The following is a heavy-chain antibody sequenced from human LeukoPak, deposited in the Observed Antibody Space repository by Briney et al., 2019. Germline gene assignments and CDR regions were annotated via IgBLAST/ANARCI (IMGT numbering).Heavy chain of an antibody. Sequence: APVKVSCKASGYTFTSYGISWVRQAPGQGLEWMGWISAYNGNTNYAQKLQGRVTMTTDTSTSTAYMELRSLRSDDTAVYYCARQMFYYGSGSYYATPLYYYYYMDVWGKGTTVTVSS. CDR3: ARQMFYYGSGSYYATPLYYYYYMDV. J-gene: IGHJ6*03. D-gene: IGHD3-10*01. V-gene: IGHV1-18*01. CDR2: ISAYNGNT. CDR1: GYTFTSYG.